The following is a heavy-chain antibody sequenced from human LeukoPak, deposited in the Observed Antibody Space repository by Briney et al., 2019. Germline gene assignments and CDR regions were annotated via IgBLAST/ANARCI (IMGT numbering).Heavy chain of an antibody. CDR2: ISSSSSSI. CDR3: ARSNYGDSSRYGY. J-gene: IGHJ4*02. D-gene: IGHD2-21*02. V-gene: IGHV3-48*02. Sequence: PGGSLRLSCAASGFTLSMYSMTWVRQPPGKGLEWVSYISSSSSSIQYADSVKGRFTISRDSAKNSLYLQMNSLRDEDTAIYYCARSNYGDSSRYGYWGRGTLVTVSS. CDR1: GFTLSMYS.